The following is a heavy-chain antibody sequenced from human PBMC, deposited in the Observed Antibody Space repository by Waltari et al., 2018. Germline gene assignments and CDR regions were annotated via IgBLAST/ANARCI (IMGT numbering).Heavy chain of an antibody. CDR2: IYWNDDK. D-gene: IGHD3-16*01. CDR3: AQETKGGLFDY. Sequence: QITLKESGPTLVKPTQTLTLTCTFSGFPLSTSGVGVGWIRQPPGKALEWLALIYWNDDKRYSPSMKSRLTITQDTSKNQVVLTMTNMDPVDTATYYCAQETKGGLFDYWGQGTLVTVSS. J-gene: IGHJ4*02. V-gene: IGHV2-5*01. CDR1: GFPLSTSGVG.